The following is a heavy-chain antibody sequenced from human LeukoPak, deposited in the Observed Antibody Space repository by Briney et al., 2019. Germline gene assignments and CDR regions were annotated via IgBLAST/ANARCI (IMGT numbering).Heavy chain of an antibody. V-gene: IGHV3-30*02. CDR3: GKDQSHYDSSGYRYFYN. J-gene: IGHJ4*02. CDR1: GFTFSSSG. CDR2: IRDDGSNK. Sequence: GGSLRLSCAASGFTFSSSGMHWVRQAPGRGLEWVAFIRDDGSNKYYADSVQGRFTISRDNSKNTMYMQMKSLRAEDTAVYYCGKDQSHYDSSGYRYFYNWGQGSLVTVSS. D-gene: IGHD3-22*01.